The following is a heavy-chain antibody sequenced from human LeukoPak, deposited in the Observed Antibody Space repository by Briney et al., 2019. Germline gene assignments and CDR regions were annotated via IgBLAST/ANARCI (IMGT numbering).Heavy chain of an antibody. CDR1: GFTFSTYG. CDR3: ASRSITWYQTGNWFDP. J-gene: IGHJ5*02. CDR2: IRYVGSNTYDGSNE. Sequence: GGSLRLSCAASGFTFSTYGMHWVRQATGKGLEWVAFIRYVGSNTYDGSNEYYVDSVKGRFTISRDNSKNTLYLQMNSLRAEDTAVYYCASRSITWYQTGNWFDPWGQGTLVTVSS. D-gene: IGHD3-3*02. V-gene: IGHV3-30*12.